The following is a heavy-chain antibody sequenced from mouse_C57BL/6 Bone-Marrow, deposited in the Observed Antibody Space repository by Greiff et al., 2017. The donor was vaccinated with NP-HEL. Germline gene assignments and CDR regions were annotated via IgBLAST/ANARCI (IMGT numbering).Heavy chain of an antibody. D-gene: IGHD1-1*01. CDR3: ARPLITTVVGYAMDY. J-gene: IGHJ4*01. CDR1: GFTFSSYG. CDR2: ISSGGSYT. V-gene: IGHV5-6*01. Sequence: EVQRVESGGDLVKPGGSLKLSCAASGFTFSSYGMSWVRQTPDKRLEWVATISSGGSYTYYPDSVKGRFTISRDNAKNTLYLQMSSLKSEDTAMYYCARPLITTVVGYAMDYWGQGTSVTVSS.